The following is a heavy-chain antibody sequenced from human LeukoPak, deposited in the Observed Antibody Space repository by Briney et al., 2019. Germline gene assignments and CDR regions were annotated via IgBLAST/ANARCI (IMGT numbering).Heavy chain of an antibody. D-gene: IGHD3-10*01. CDR1: GLTFSTYG. V-gene: IGHV3-33*01. CDR2: IWYDGSNK. Sequence: GGSLRLSCAASGLTFSTYGMHWVRQAPGKGLEWLTDIWYDGSNKYYTDSVKGRFTISRDNSKNTLYLQMSSLRAEDTAVYYCARDSNSYGSGATIDYWGQGTLVTVSS. CDR3: ARDSNSYGSGATIDY. J-gene: IGHJ4*02.